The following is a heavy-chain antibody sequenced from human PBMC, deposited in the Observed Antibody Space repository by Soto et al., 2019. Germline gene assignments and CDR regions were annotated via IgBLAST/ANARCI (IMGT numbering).Heavy chain of an antibody. CDR2: INPNSGGT. J-gene: IGHJ6*02. CDR3: ARGPDSGSYYAYYYYYGMDV. Sequence: GASVNVSCNASGYTFTGYYMHWVRQAPGQGLEWMGWINPNSGGTNYAQKFQGWVTMTRDTSISTAYMELSRLRSDDTAVYYCARGPDSGSYYAYYYYYGMDVWGQGTPVTVSS. CDR1: GYTFTGYY. D-gene: IGHD1-26*01. V-gene: IGHV1-2*04.